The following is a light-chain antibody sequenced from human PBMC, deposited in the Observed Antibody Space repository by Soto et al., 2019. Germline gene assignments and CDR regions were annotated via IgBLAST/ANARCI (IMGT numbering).Light chain of an antibody. CDR1: SSDVGGYNF. Sequence: QSALTQPPSASGSPGRSVTISCTGASSDVGGYNFVSWYQQHPGKAPKLLIYEVTKRPSGVPDRFSGSRSGNTASLTVSGLQAEDEADYYCSLYSSNGSLIFGPGTKVTVL. CDR3: SLYSSNGSLI. J-gene: IGLJ1*01. CDR2: EVT. V-gene: IGLV2-8*01.